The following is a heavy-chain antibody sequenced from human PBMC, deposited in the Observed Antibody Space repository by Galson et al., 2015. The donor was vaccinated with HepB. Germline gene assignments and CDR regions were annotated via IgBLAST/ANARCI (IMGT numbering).Heavy chain of an antibody. CDR3: ARVYGDYEHYFDY. J-gene: IGHJ4*02. CDR1: GFTVSSNY. D-gene: IGHD4-17*01. CDR2: IYSGGST. Sequence: SLRLSCAASGFTVSSNYMSWVRQAPGKGLEWVSVIYSGGSTYYADSVKGQFTISRHNSKNTLYLQMNSLRAEDTAVYYCARVYGDYEHYFDYWGQGTLVTVSS. V-gene: IGHV3-53*04.